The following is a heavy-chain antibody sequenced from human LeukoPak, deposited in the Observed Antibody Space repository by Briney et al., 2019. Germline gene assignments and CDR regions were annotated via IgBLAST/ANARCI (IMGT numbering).Heavy chain of an antibody. CDR1: GFTFSNYW. CDR2: IKQDGSDK. Sequence: GGSLRLSCAASGFTFSNYWMSWVRQAPGKGLEWVANIKQDGSDKHYVDSLKGRFTISRDNAKNSVYLHMNSLRVGDTAVYYCARIGYSSSSWDYWGQGTLVTVAS. J-gene: IGHJ4*02. V-gene: IGHV3-7*01. D-gene: IGHD6-6*01. CDR3: ARIGYSSSSWDY.